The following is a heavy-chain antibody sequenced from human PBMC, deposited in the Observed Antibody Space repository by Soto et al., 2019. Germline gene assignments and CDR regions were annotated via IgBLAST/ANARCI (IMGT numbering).Heavy chain of an antibody. D-gene: IGHD3-3*01. CDR1: GFTFSSYA. CDR2: ISGSGGST. V-gene: IGHV3-23*01. Sequence: GGSQRLCCAASGFTFSSYALSWVRQAPGKGLEWVSAISGSGGSTYYADSVKGRFTISRDNSKNTLYLQMNSLRAEDTAVYYCAKFFGVVILGIGKYYYGMDVWGQGT. CDR3: AKFFGVVILGIGKYYYGMDV. J-gene: IGHJ6*02.